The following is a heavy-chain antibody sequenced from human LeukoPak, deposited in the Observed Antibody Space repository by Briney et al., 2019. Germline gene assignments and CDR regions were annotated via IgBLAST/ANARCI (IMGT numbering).Heavy chain of an antibody. Sequence: PGGSLRLSCVASGFTFSSHWLHWVRQAPWKGLVWVSRINTDGTRTNYADSVKGRFTISRDNAKNTVYLQMNSLRAEDTAVYYCANSRGDSSGYYGAYFDYWGQGTLVTVSS. V-gene: IGHV3-74*01. D-gene: IGHD3-22*01. J-gene: IGHJ4*02. CDR3: ANSRGDSSGYYGAYFDY. CDR1: GFTFSSHW. CDR2: INTDGTRT.